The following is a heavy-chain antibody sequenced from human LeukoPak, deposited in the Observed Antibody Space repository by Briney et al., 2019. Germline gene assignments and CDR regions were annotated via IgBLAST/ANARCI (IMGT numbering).Heavy chain of an antibody. CDR3: ARTFSSSWLDY. CDR2: IYYSGST. Sequence: ASETPSLTCTVSGGSISSDHWSWIRQPPGKGLQWIGYIYYSGSTNYNPSLKSRVTISIDTSKNQFSLKVSSVTAADTAVYYCARTFSSSWLDYWGQGALVTDSS. V-gene: IGHV4-59*01. J-gene: IGHJ4*02. CDR1: GGSISSDH. D-gene: IGHD6-13*01.